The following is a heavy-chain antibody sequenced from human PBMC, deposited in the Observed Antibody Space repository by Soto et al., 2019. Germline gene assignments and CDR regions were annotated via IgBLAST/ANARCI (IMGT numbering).Heavy chain of an antibody. J-gene: IGHJ4*02. CDR3: ARHVEYFDY. CDR1: GYSFTSYW. CDR2: IYPGDSDT. Sequence: GESLKISCKGSGYSFTSYWIGWVRQMPGKGLEWTGIIYPGDSDTRYSPSFQGQVTIPADKSHPTAYLQWSSLKASDTAMYYCARHVEYFDYWGQGTLVTVSS. V-gene: IGHV5-51*01.